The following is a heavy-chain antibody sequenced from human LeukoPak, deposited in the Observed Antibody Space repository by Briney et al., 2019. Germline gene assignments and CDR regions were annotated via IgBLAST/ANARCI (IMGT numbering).Heavy chain of an antibody. V-gene: IGHV3-64D*09. J-gene: IGHJ4*02. D-gene: IGHD3-22*01. CDR2: ISSNGRST. Sequence: PGGSLRLSCSASGFSFSSNAMHWVRQAPGKGLEYVSGISSNGRSTDYADSVKGRFTISRDNSKRTLFLQMSSLRPEDTATYYCASTYSYDGSGYYPFGYWGQGTLVTVSS. CDR1: GFSFSSNA. CDR3: ASTYSYDGSGYYPFGY.